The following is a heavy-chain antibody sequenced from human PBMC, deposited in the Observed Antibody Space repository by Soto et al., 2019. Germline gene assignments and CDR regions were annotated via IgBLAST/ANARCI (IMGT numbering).Heavy chain of an antibody. CDR3: AREEPLGATFDY. CDR2: INPNSGGT. D-gene: IGHD1-26*01. J-gene: IGHJ4*02. V-gene: IGHV1-2*04. CDR1: GYTFTGYY. Sequence: ASVKVSCKASGYTFTGYYMHWVRQAPGQGLEWMGWINPNSGGTNYAQKFQGWVTMTRDTSISTAHMELSRLRSDDTAVYYCAREEPLGATFDYWGQGTLVTVSS.